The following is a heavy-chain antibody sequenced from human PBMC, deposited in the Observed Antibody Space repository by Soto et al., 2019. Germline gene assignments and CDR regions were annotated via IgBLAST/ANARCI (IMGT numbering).Heavy chain of an antibody. CDR2: IWYDASNK. D-gene: IGHD2-2*01. J-gene: IGHJ4*02. V-gene: IGHV3-33*01. Sequence: GGSLRLSCAASGFTFRTYGMYWVRQAPGKGLEWVAVIWYDASNKYYADSVKGRFTISRDNAKNSLYLQMNSLRAEDTAVYYCARDEASCCYSWGQGTLVTVSS. CDR3: ARDEASCCYS. CDR1: GFTFRTYG.